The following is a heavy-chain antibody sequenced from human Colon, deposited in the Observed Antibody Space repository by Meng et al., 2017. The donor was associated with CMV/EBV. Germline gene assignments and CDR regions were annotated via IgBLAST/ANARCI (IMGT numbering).Heavy chain of an antibody. J-gene: IGHJ4*02. Sequence: GESLKISCAASGFIFSDYEMNWVRQAPGKGLEYVSAISSDGRNTYYADSVKGRFSVSRDNSKNTLFLQMDSLRPEDTAVYYCATDPSTVTTNYWGQGTLVTVSS. V-gene: IGHV3-64*02. CDR3: ATDPSTVTTNY. CDR2: ISSDGRNT. CDR1: GFIFSDYE. D-gene: IGHD4-17*01.